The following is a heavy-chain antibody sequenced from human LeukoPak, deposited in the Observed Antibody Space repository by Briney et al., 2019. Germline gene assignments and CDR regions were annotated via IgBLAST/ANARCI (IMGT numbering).Heavy chain of an antibody. V-gene: IGHV3-23*01. CDR3: AARGYCSGTSCLLEY. Sequence: GGSLRLSCAASGFTFSSYAMSWVRQAPGKGLEWVSGISGGGGSTYYADSVKGRFTISRDNAKSTLYVQMNSLRAEDTAVYYCAARGYCSGTSCLLEYWGQGTLVTVSS. CDR2: ISGGGGST. J-gene: IGHJ4*02. CDR1: GFTFSSYA. D-gene: IGHD2-2*01.